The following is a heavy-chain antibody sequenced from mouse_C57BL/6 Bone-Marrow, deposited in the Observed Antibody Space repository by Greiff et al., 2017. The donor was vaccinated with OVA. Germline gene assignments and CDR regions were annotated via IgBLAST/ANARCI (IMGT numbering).Heavy chain of an antibody. D-gene: IGHD2-4*01. CDR3: ARLRGYDYDVDYYAMDY. Sequence: EVKLVESGGGLVQPGGSLKLSCAASGFTFSDYYMYWVRQTPEKRLEWVAYISNGGGSTYYPDTVKGRFTISRDNAKNTLYLQMSRLKSEDTAMYYCARLRGYDYDVDYYAMDYWGQGTSVTVSS. V-gene: IGHV5-12*01. J-gene: IGHJ4*01. CDR1: GFTFSDYY. CDR2: ISNGGGST.